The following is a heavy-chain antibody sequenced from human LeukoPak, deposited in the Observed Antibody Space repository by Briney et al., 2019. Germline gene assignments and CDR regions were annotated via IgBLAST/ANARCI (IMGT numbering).Heavy chain of an antibody. J-gene: IGHJ4*02. CDR1: GYTFTGYY. V-gene: IGHV1-2*02. CDR3: ARDLGGWFGELLYPHYFDY. Sequence: ASVKVSCKGSGYTFTGYYMHWVRQAPGQGLEWMGWINPNSGGTNYAQKFQGRVTMTRDTSISTAYMELSRLRSDDTAVYYCARDLGGWFGELLYPHYFDYWGQGTLVTVSS. CDR2: INPNSGGT. D-gene: IGHD3-10*01.